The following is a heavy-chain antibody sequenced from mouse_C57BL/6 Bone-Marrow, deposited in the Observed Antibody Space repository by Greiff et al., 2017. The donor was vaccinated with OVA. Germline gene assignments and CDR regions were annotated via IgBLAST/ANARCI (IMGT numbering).Heavy chain of an antibody. CDR2: ITVKSDNYGA. CDR3: STIYDDYDWYFDV. V-gene: IGHV13-2*01. CDR1: GFTFSNYR. Sequence: VQLVETGGGLVRPGNSLKLSCVTSGFTFSNYRMHWLRQPPGTRLEWIAVITVKSDNYGANYAESVKGRFAISRDDKKSIVYREMNRLREEDTATYFGSTIYDDYDWYFDVWGTGTTVTVSS. D-gene: IGHD2-4*01. J-gene: IGHJ1*03.